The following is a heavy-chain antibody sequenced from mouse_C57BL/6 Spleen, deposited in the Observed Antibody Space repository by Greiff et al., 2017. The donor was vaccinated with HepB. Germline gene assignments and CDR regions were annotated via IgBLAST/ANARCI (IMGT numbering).Heavy chain of an antibody. CDR3: ARPSLLRYPGWFAY. CDR2: IWSGGST. J-gene: IGHJ3*01. CDR1: GFSLTSYG. D-gene: IGHD1-1*01. Sequence: VMLVESGPGLVQPSQSLSITCTVSGFSLTSYGVHWVRQSPGKGLEWLGVIWSGGSTDYNAAFISRLSISKDNSKSQVFFKMNSLQADDTAIYYCARPSLLRYPGWFAYWGQGTLVTVSA. V-gene: IGHV2-2*01.